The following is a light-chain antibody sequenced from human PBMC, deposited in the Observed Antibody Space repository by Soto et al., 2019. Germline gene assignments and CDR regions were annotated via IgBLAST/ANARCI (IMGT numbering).Light chain of an antibody. V-gene: IGLV2-14*01. Sequence: QSALTQPASVSGSPGQSITISCTGTSSDVGGYNYVPWYQQHPGKAPKLMIYEVSNRPSGVSNRFSGSKSGNTASLTISGLQAEDEADYYFSSYTSSSTRVFGGGTKLTVL. CDR3: SSYTSSSTRV. CDR2: EVS. CDR1: SSDVGGYNY. J-gene: IGLJ3*02.